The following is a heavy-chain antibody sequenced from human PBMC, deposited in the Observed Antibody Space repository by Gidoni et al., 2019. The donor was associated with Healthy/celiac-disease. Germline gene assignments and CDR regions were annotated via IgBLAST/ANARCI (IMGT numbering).Heavy chain of an antibody. CDR3: ARDLDPYRIAGH. CDR2: ISSSSSYI. J-gene: IGHJ4*02. D-gene: IGHD6-13*01. V-gene: IGHV3-21*01. CDR1: GFTFSSYS. Sequence: EVQLVESGGGLVKPGGSLRLSCADSGFTFSSYSMNWVRQAPGKGLEWVSSISSSSSYIYYADSVKGRFTISRDNAKNSLYLQMNSLRAEDTAVYYCARDLDPYRIAGHWGQGTLVTVSS.